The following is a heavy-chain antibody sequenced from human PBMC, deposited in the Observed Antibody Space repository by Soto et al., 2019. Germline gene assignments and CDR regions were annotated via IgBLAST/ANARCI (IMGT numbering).Heavy chain of an antibody. CDR2: ISAYNGNT. D-gene: IGHD3-3*01. Sequence: GASVKVSCKASGYTFTSYAISWVRQAPGQGLEWMGWISAYNGNTNYAQKLQGRVTMTTDTSTSTAYMELRSLRSDDTAVYYCARDQRITIFGGALYGMDVWGQGTTVTVSS. J-gene: IGHJ6*02. V-gene: IGHV1-18*04. CDR3: ARDQRITIFGGALYGMDV. CDR1: GYTFTSYA.